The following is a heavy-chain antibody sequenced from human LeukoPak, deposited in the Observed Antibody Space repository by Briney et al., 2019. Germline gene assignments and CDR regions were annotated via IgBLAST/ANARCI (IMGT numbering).Heavy chain of an antibody. Sequence: GESLKISCKGPGYSFTSYWIAWVRQMPGKGLEWMGIIYPGDSDTRYSSAFQGQVTISADKSTSTAYLQWGSLKASDTAMYYCARRCSTIEAFDMWGQGTMVTVSS. CDR2: IYPGDSDT. J-gene: IGHJ3*02. V-gene: IGHV5-51*01. CDR3: ARRCSTIEAFDM. D-gene: IGHD2-2*02. CDR1: GYSFTSYW.